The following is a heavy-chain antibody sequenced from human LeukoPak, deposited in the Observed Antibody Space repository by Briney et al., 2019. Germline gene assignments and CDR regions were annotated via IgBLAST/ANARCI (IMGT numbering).Heavy chain of an antibody. Sequence: ASVTVSFMASGYTFTGYYMHWVRQAPGQGGEWMGWINPNRGGTKYAQKFQGRVTLNRDTAISTAYVELSRLRSDDTAVYYCARGCGIFGVALKGFDPWGQGTLVTVSS. D-gene: IGHD3-3*01. CDR1: GYTFTGYY. J-gene: IGHJ5*02. CDR3: ARGCGIFGVALKGFDP. CDR2: INPNRGGT. V-gene: IGHV1-2*02.